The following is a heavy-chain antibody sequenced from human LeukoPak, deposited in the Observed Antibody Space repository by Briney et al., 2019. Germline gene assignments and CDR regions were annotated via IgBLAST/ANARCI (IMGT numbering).Heavy chain of an antibody. J-gene: IGHJ6*03. CDR1: GYTFTSYD. CDR2: MNPNSGNT. Sequence: ASVKVSCKASGYTFTSYDINWVRQATGQWLEWMGWMNPNSGNTGYAQKFQGRVTITRNTSISTAYMELSSLRSEDTAVYYCARAILEWTYYYYYMDVWGKGTTVTVSS. D-gene: IGHD3-3*01. CDR3: ARAILEWTYYYYYMDV. V-gene: IGHV1-8*03.